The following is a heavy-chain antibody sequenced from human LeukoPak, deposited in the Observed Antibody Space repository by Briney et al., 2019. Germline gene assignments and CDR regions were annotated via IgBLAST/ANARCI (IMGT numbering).Heavy chain of an antibody. V-gene: IGHV4-59*01. CDR1: GGSISSYY. J-gene: IGHJ3*02. D-gene: IGHD3-10*01. CDR2: IYYSGST. CDR3: ARDPGADAFVI. Sequence: SETLSLTCTVSGGSISSYYWSWIRQPPRTGLEWIGYIYYSGSTNYNPSLKSRDTISVDTSKNQFSLKLSSVTAAETAVYYCARDPGADAFVICGQRTLFTVSS.